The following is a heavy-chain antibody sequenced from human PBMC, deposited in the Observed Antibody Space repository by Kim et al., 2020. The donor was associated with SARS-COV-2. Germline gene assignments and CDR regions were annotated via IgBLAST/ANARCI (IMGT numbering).Heavy chain of an antibody. Sequence: SETLSLTCTVSGGSISSSSYYWGWIRQPPGKGLEWIGSIYYSGSTYYNPSLKSRVTISVDTSKNQFSLKLSSVTAADTAVYYCARTGRGSSSTSCGPGVFDYWGQGTLVTVSS. J-gene: IGHJ4*02. D-gene: IGHD2-2*01. CDR1: GGSISSSSYY. V-gene: IGHV4-39*01. CDR3: ARTGRGSSSTSCGPGVFDY. CDR2: IYYSGST.